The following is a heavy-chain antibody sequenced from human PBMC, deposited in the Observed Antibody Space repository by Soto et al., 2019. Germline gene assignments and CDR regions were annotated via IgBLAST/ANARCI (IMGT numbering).Heavy chain of an antibody. J-gene: IGHJ5*02. V-gene: IGHV1-69*06. CDR3: AAGDYLTGVSYRAIKWFDP. D-gene: IGHD3-9*01. CDR2: IIPIFGTA. CDR1: GATFSSYA. Sequence: GASVKVCCKASGATFSSYAISWVRQAPGQGLGWMGGIIPIFGTATYALKFQGRLTITADISTRTAYTELSSLRSADPAGYYCAAGDYLTGVSYRAIKWFDPSGQGTLVTVSS.